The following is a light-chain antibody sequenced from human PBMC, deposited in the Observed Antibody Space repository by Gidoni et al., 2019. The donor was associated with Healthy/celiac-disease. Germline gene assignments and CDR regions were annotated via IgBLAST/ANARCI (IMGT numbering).Light chain of an antibody. V-gene: IGKV3-20*01. CDR1: QSVSSSY. Sequence: EIALTQSPGTLSLSPGERATLSCRASQSVSSSYLAWYQQKPGQAPSLLIYAASSRATGIPDSFSGRGSGTDFTLTISRLEPEDFAVYYCQQYGSSPLTFXGXTKVEIK. J-gene: IGKJ4*01. CDR3: QQYGSSPLT. CDR2: AAS.